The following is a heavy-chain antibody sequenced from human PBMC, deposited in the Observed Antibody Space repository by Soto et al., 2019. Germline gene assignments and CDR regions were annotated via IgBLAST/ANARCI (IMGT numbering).Heavy chain of an antibody. D-gene: IGHD3-16*02. CDR2: ISYDGSDK. J-gene: IGHJ4*02. V-gene: IGHV3-30*18. CDR3: AKALGELSPESYDY. CDR1: GFTFSSYA. Sequence: QVQLVESGGGVVQPGRSLRLSCAASGFTFSSYAMHWVRQAPGKGLEWVAVISYDGSDKYYADSVKGRFTISRDNSKNTQNLQRNSLRADDTAVYYCAKALGELSPESYDYWGQGTLITVSS.